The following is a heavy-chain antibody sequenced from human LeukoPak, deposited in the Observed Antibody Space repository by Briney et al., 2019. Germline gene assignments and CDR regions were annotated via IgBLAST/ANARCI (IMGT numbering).Heavy chain of an antibody. CDR2: INPSGGST. J-gene: IGHJ4*02. V-gene: IGHV1-46*01. CDR3: ARTYDPSGNILLPGGY. CDR1: GYTFTNYY. Sequence: ASVKVSCKASGYTFTNYYIHWVRQAPGQGLEWMGIINPSGGSTSYTQKFQGRVTMTRDTSTSTVYMELSSLRSEDMAVYYCARTYDPSGNILLPGGYWGQGTLVTVSS. D-gene: IGHD3-22*01.